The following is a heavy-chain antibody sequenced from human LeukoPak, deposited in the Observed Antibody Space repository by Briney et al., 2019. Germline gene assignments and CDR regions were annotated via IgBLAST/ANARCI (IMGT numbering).Heavy chain of an antibody. CDR1: GGSFSGYS. CDR3: ARVYVTVVRGSWFDP. J-gene: IGHJ5*02. CDR2: ITDTGST. V-gene: IGHV4-34*01. D-gene: IGHD3-10*01. Sequence: SETLSLTCAVFGGSFSGYSWTWIRQPPGKGLEWIGEITDTGSTNYNRSLTSRLTISLDTSQNQLSLTLRSVTAADTAVYYCARVYVTVVRGSWFDPWGQGTLVTVSS.